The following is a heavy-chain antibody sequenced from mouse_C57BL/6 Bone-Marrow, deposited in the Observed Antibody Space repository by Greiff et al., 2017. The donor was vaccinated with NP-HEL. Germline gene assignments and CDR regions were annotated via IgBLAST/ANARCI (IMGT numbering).Heavy chain of an antibody. Sequence: QVQLQQPGAELVKPGASVKLSCKASGYTFTSYWMHWVKQRPGQGLEWIGMIHPNSGSTNYNEKFKSKATLTVDKSSSTAYMQLSSLTTEDSSVYYWATLTGTPFDYWGQGTTLTVSS. V-gene: IGHV1-64*01. D-gene: IGHD4-1*01. CDR2: IHPNSGST. CDR1: GYTFTSYW. J-gene: IGHJ2*01. CDR3: ATLTGTPFDY.